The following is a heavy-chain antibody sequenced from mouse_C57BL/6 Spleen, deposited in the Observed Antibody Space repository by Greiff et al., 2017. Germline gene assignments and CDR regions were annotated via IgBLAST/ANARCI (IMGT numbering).Heavy chain of an antibody. CDR1: GFTFSDYG. D-gene: IGHD2-4*01. V-gene: IGHV5-17*01. J-gene: IGHJ1*03. Sequence: DVTLVESGGGLVKPGGSLKLSCAASGFTFSDYGMHWVRQAPEKGLEWVAYISSGSSTIYYADTVKGRFTISRDNAKNTLFLQMTSLRSEDTAMYYCARGDYDDWYFDVWGTGTTVTVSS. CDR3: ARGDYDDWYFDV. CDR2: ISSGSSTI.